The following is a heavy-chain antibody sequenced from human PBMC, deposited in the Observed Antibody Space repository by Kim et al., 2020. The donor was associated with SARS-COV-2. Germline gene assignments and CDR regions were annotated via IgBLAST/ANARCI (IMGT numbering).Heavy chain of an antibody. J-gene: IGHJ4*02. D-gene: IGHD6-25*01. Sequence: SQTLSLTCAVSGDSVSNNNVAWNWIRQSPSRGLEWLGRTYLSSKWYYDYAVSVKSRISINSDTSKNQFSLQLSSVNPEDTAVYYCARSNSDSGVYRADYWGQGTLVIVSS. CDR2: TYLSSKWYY. CDR1: GDSVSNNNVA. V-gene: IGHV6-1*01. CDR3: ARSNSDSGVYRADY.